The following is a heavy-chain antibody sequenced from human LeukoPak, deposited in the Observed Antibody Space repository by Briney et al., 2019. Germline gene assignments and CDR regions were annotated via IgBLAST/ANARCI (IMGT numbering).Heavy chain of an antibody. J-gene: IGHJ4*02. CDR1: GGSISSSSYY. D-gene: IGHD1-7*01. CDR2: IYYSGST. Sequence: PSETLSLTCTVSGGSISSSSYYWGWIRQPPGKGLEWIGSIYYSGSTYYNPSLKSRVTISVDTSKNQFSLHLNSVSPEDTAVYYCARVTGATNGFDYWGQGTPVTVSS. CDR3: ARVTGATNGFDY. V-gene: IGHV4-39*07.